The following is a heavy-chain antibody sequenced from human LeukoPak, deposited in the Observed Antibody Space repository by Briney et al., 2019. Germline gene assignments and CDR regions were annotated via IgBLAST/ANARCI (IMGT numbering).Heavy chain of an antibody. J-gene: IGHJ3*02. Sequence: ASVTVSCTASGYTFTAYYIHWVRQAPGQRLEWMGWINPNSGGTNYAQKFQGRVTLTRDTSISTAYMELSRLRSDDTAVYTCAREDTMTGRAFDIWGQGTMVTVSS. CDR1: GYTFTAYY. D-gene: IGHD3-22*01. CDR3: AREDTMTGRAFDI. CDR2: INPNSGGT. V-gene: IGHV1-2*02.